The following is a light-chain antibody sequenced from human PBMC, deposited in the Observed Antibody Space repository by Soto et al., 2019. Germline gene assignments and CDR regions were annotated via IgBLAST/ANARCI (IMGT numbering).Light chain of an antibody. V-gene: IGKV4-1*01. J-gene: IGKJ5*01. Sequence: DIVMSQSPDSLAVSLGERATINCKSSQSLLSSSNNKNRLAWYQQKAGQPPKLLIYWASTRESGVPDRIRGSGSGTNFTLVISSLQAEHVTLYYCQQSYPTPPITFGQGPRLEIK. CDR3: QQSYPTPPIT. CDR1: QSLLSSSNNKNR. CDR2: WAS.